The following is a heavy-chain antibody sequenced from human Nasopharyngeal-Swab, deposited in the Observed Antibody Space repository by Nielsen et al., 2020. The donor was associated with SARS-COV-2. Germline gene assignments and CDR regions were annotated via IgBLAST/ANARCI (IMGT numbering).Heavy chain of an antibody. V-gene: IGHV3-23*01. CDR3: AKLWLGEPSGYYYSYAMDV. CDR2: ITGSGGRT. CDR1: GFTFSSYA. Sequence: GGSLRLSCAASGFTFSSYAMSWVRQTPGTGLEWVSAITGSGGRTYYADSGKGRFTISRDNSKNTLYLQMNSLRAEDTAIYYCAKLWLGEPSGYYYSYAMDVWGQGTTVTVS. J-gene: IGHJ6*02. D-gene: IGHD3-10*01.